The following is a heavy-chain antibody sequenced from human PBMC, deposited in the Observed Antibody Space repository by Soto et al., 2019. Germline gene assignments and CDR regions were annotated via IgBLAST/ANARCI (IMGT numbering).Heavy chain of an antibody. CDR2: ITSDGKSK. D-gene: IGHD3-9*01. V-gene: IGHV3-74*01. Sequence: VHLVESGGGLVQPGGSLRLSCAASGFNFSNHWMHWVRQRPGEGLVWVSRITSDGKSKAYAESVNGRFAISRANAKNTFYLQMNCFTAEHTALYASARDSVDWPLNWIDPCGHGTLVTGSS. J-gene: IGHJ5*02. CDR3: ARDSVDWPLNWIDP. CDR1: GFNFSNHW.